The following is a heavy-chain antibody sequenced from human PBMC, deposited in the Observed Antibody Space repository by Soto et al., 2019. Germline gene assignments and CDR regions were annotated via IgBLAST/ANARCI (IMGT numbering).Heavy chain of an antibody. CDR1: GGSISRGYY. CDR2: IYHSGTA. Sequence: SDTLSLTCTFPGGSISRGYYFAFSRQPPGKGLEWIGSIYHSGTAYYNPSLKSRVIISVDTSKNQFSLKLSSVTAADTAVYYCARVLATRSRGFDIWGQGTMVTVSS. CDR3: ARVLATRSRGFDI. J-gene: IGHJ3*02. V-gene: IGHV4-38-2*02.